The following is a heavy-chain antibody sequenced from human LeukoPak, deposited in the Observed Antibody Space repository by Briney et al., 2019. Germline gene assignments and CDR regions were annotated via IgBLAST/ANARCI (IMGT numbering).Heavy chain of an antibody. Sequence: PRGSLRLSSAASVVTFYAFTMHSVREAPGKGLESVSLIRWNAINTHYAECVKCRFTISSDNSKNTLNLQMNSLRAEDTAVYYCARGGVVGAINYFDYWGQGTPVTVSS. CDR1: VVTFYAFT. D-gene: IGHD1-26*01. J-gene: IGHJ4*02. V-gene: IGHV3-43*01. CDR2: IRWNAINT. CDR3: ARGGVVGAINYFDY.